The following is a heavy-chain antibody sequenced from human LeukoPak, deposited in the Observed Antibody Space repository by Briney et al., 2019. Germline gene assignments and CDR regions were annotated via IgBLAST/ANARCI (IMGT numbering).Heavy chain of an antibody. CDR3: AKTEVPAATYYFDY. J-gene: IGHJ4*02. V-gene: IGHV3-30*18. D-gene: IGHD2-2*01. CDR2: ISYDGSNK. CDR1: GFTLSSYG. Sequence: PGRSLRLSCAASGFTLSSYGMHWVRQAPGEGLEWVAVISYDGSNKYYADSVKGRFTISRDNSKNTLYLQMNSLRAEDTAVYYCAKTEVPAATYYFDYWGQGTLVTVSS.